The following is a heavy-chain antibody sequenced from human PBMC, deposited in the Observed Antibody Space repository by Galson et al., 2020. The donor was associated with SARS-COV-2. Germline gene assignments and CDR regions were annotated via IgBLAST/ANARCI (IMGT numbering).Heavy chain of an antibody. CDR3: AHERSEDTLVPNIIEVWSMDV. CDR2: IFWDDDK. V-gene: IGHV2-5*02. D-gene: IGHD2-2*01. Sequence: SGPTLVKPTQTLTLTCTVSGFSLTTSGVAVSWIRQPLGKALEWLALIFWDDDKRYSPSLKTRLTITKDTSKNQVVLSMTNVGPADTATYYCAHERSEDTLVPNIIEVWSMDVWGQGTTVTVSS. J-gene: IGHJ6*02. CDR1: GFSLTTSGVA.